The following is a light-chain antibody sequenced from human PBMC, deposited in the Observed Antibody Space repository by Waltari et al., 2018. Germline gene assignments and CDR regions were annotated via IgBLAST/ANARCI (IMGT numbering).Light chain of an antibody. CDR1: SSDVVVYNY. J-gene: IGLJ2*01. CDR3: SSYTVHSV. V-gene: IGLV2-14*03. CDR2: DVF. Sequence: QSALTQPASVSGSPGQSITISCTGISSDVVVYNYVSWYQQHPGKAPQLIIHDVFNRRLGVWDGLSGSNAGNTASRAISGLQAEYVAHYYSSSYTVHSVFGGGTKPTVL.